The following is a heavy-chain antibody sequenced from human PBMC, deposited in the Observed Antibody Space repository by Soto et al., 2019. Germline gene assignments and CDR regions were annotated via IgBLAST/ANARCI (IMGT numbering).Heavy chain of an antibody. CDR2: MYYSGST. Sequence: QVQLQESGPGLVKPSQTLSLTCTVSGGSISSGAYHWSWIRQHPGKGLEWIGYMYYSGSTYYIPSLKIRVSMSVDTSQNQFSLKLSSVTAADTAVYFCARDAHWFGESYYMDVWGKGTTVTVSS. V-gene: IGHV4-31*03. CDR3: ARDAHWFGESYYMDV. J-gene: IGHJ6*03. D-gene: IGHD3-10*01. CDR1: GGSISSGAYH.